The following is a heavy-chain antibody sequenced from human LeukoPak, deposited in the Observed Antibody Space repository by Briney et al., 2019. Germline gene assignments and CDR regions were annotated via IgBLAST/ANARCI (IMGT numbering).Heavy chain of an antibody. V-gene: IGHV3-7*01. J-gene: IGHJ4*02. CDR2: IKQDGSEI. D-gene: IGHD3-10*01. CDR3: ARDGSSFDY. Sequence: GGSLRLSCAASGFTFSNYWMSWVRQAPGKGLEWVANIKQDGSEIYYVDSVKGRFTISRDNAKNSLYLQMNSLRAEDTAAYYCARDGSSFDYWGLGTLVTVSS. CDR1: GFTFSNYW.